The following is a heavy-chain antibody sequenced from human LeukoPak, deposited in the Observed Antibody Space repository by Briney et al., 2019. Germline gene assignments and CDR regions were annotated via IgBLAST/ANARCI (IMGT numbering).Heavy chain of an antibody. D-gene: IGHD6-19*01. V-gene: IGHV3-30*18. CDR1: GFTFSSYG. Sequence: GGSLRLSCAASGFTFSSYGMHWVRQAPGKGLEWVVVISYDGSNKYYADSVKGRFTISRDNSKNTLYLQMNSLRAEDTAVYYCAKGRYSSGWCIFDYWGQGTLVTVSS. J-gene: IGHJ4*02. CDR3: AKGRYSSGWCIFDY. CDR2: ISYDGSNK.